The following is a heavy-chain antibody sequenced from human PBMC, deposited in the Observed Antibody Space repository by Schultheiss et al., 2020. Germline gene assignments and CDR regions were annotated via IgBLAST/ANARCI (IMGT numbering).Heavy chain of an antibody. CDR2: IFYSGST. V-gene: IGHV4-59*08. CDR1: GGSFRTYY. Sequence: SETLSLTCTVSGGSFRTYYWSWVRQPPGKGLEWIGYIFYSGSTNYNLSLKSRVNISIDTSKKQFSLKLSSVTAADTAVYYCARLGAEGSGVVIPYYFDYWGQGTLVTVSS. D-gene: IGHD3-3*01. CDR3: ARLGAEGSGVVIPYYFDY. J-gene: IGHJ4*02.